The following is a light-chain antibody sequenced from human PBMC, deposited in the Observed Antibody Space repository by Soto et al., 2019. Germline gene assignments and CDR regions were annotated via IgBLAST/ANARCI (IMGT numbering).Light chain of an antibody. V-gene: IGKV3-20*01. CDR1: QSVSSSY. J-gene: IGKJ4*01. Sequence: EIVLTQSPGTLSLSPGERATLSCRASQSVSSSYLAWYQQKPGQAPRLLIYGVSSRVTGIPDRFSGSGSGADFTLTINRLEPEDFAVYYCQQSGSSPLTFGGGTKVEIK. CDR3: QQSGSSPLT. CDR2: GVS.